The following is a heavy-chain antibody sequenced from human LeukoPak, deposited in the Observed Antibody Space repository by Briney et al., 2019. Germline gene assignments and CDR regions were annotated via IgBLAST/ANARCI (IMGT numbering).Heavy chain of an antibody. Sequence: PGGSLRLSCAASGFSFTTYAMSWVRQAPGKGLEWVSAISGSGGSTYYADSVKGRFTISRDNSKNTLYLQMNSLRAEDTAVYYCAALWFGELFDYWGQGTLVTVSS. V-gene: IGHV3-23*01. J-gene: IGHJ4*02. CDR2: ISGSGGST. CDR1: GFSFTTYA. CDR3: AALWFGELFDY. D-gene: IGHD3-10*01.